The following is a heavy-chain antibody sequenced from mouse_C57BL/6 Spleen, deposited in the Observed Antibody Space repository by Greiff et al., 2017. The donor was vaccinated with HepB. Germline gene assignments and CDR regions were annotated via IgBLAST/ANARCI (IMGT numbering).Heavy chain of an antibody. J-gene: IGHJ4*01. CDR3: ARSGELLRYGAMDY. V-gene: IGHV1-64*01. D-gene: IGHD1-1*01. Sequence: VQLQQPGAELVKPGASVKLSCKASGYTFTSYWMHWVKQRPGQGLEWIGMIHPNSGSTNYNEKFKSKATLTVDKSSSTAYMQLSSLTSEDSAVYYCARSGELLRYGAMDYWGQGTSVTVSS. CDR1: GYTFTSYW. CDR2: IHPNSGST.